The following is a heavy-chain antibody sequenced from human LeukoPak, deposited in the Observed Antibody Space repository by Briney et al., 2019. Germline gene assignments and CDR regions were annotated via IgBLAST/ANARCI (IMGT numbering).Heavy chain of an antibody. D-gene: IGHD2-15*01. J-gene: IGHJ6*03. V-gene: IGHV4-4*07. CDR2: IYTSGST. CDR3: TRWSIAYYYMDV. CDR1: GGSISSYY. Sequence: PSETLSLTCAVSGGSISSYYWSWIRQPAGKGLEWIGRIYTSGSTNYNPSLKSRVTISVDTSKNQFSLKLSSVTAADTAVYYCTRWSIAYYYMDVWGKGTTVTISS.